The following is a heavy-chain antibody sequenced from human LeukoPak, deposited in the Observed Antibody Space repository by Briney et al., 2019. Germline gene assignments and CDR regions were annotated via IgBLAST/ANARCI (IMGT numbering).Heavy chain of an antibody. CDR3: AKVSCGSTSCYHYYYYMDV. CDR1: GFTFSSYG. Sequence: QPGRSPRLSCAASGFTFSSYGMHWVRQAPGKGLEWVAVISYDGSNKYYADSVKGRFTISRDNSKNTLYLQMNSLRAEDTAVYYCAKVSCGSTSCYHYYYYMDVWGKGTTVTVSS. D-gene: IGHD2-2*01. CDR2: ISYDGSNK. V-gene: IGHV3-30*18. J-gene: IGHJ6*03.